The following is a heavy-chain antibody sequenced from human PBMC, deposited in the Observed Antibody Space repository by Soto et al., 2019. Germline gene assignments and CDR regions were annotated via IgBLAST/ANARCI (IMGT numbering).Heavy chain of an antibody. V-gene: IGHV3-23*01. D-gene: IGHD1-7*01. Sequence: GGSLRLSCAASGFTFSSYAMSWVRQAPGKGLEWVSAISGSGGSTYYADSVKGRFTISRDNSKNTLYLQMNSLRAEDTAVYYCAKWWGDELDYYYMDVWGKGTTVTVSS. CDR1: GFTFSSYA. J-gene: IGHJ6*03. CDR2: ISGSGGST. CDR3: AKWWGDELDYYYMDV.